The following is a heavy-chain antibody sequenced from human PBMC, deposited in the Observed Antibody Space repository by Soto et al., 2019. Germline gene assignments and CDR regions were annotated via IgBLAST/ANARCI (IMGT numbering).Heavy chain of an antibody. V-gene: IGHV4-59*01. CDR2: IYYSGST. D-gene: IGHD2-2*01. Sequence: LETLSLTCTVSGGSISSYYWSWIRQPPGKGLEWIGYIYYSGSTNYNPSLKSRVTISVDTSKNQFSLKLSSVTAADTAVYYCARDKGDEYQLGGKYYYYYMDVWGKGTTVTVSS. J-gene: IGHJ6*03. CDR3: ARDKGDEYQLGGKYYYYYMDV. CDR1: GGSISSYY.